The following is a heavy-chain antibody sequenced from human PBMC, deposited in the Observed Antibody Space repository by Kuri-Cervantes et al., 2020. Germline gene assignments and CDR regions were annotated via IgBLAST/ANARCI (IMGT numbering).Heavy chain of an antibody. J-gene: IGHJ6*03. D-gene: IGHD1-1*01. Sequence: GESLKISCAASGFTFSRYGMHWVRQAPGKGLERVASIKQDGNEKYYVDSVKGRFTISRDNAKNSLYLQMNSLRAEDTAVYYCARSHNHYVDVWGKGTTVTVSS. V-gene: IGHV3-7*04. CDR1: GFTFSRYG. CDR3: ARSHNHYVDV. CDR2: IKQDGNEK.